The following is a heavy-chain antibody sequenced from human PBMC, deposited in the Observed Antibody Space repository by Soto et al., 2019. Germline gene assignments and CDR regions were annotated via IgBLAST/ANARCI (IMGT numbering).Heavy chain of an antibody. J-gene: IGHJ3*01. CDR1: GFTFRNYG. D-gene: IGHD2-15*01. CDR2: IGLGSSTK. CDR3: ARDQLYYIFISGRPLNAFDV. Sequence: GGSLRLSCAASGFTFRNYGMNWVRQAPGKGLEWVSYIGLGSSTKYYADSVEGRFTISRDNAKNSLYLQMNSLRAEDTAVYYCARDQLYYIFISGRPLNAFDVRGPGTMVTLS. V-gene: IGHV3-48*01.